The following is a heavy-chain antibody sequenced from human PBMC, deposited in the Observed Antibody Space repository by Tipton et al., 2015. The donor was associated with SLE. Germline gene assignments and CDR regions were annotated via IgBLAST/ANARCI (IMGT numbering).Heavy chain of an antibody. CDR3: ARDMTTVVRGAFDI. CDR1: GGSISSSSYY. Sequence: TLSLTCTVSGGSISSSSYYWGWIRQPPGKGLEWIGSIYYSGSTYYNSSLKSRVTISVDTSKNQFSLKLSSVTAADTAVYYCARDMTTVVRGAFDIWGQGTMVTVSS. CDR2: IYYSGST. J-gene: IGHJ3*02. D-gene: IGHD4-23*01. V-gene: IGHV4-39*02.